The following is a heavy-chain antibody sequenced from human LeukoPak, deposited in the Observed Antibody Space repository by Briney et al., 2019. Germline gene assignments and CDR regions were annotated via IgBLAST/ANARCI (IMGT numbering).Heavy chain of an antibody. J-gene: IGHJ4*02. CDR2: IIPIFGTA. CDR1: GGTFSSYA. Sequence: ASVKVSCKASGGTFSSYAISWVRQAPGQGLEWMGGIIPIFGTANYAQKFQGRVTITADESTSTAYMELSSLRSEDTAVYYCAKTRPLDSSSWSHGDCWGQGTLVTVSS. V-gene: IGHV1-69*13. D-gene: IGHD6-13*01. CDR3: AKTRPLDSSSWSHGDC.